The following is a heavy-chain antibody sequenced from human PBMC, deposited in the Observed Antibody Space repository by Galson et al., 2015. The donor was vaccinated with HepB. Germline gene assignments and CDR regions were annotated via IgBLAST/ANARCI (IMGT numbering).Heavy chain of an antibody. CDR1: GGSFSGYS. D-gene: IGHD1-26*01. V-gene: IGHV4-34*01. CDR3: ARGCGHWVGATLRYYFDY. CDR2: INHSGNT. Sequence: ETLSLTCAVYGGSFSGYSWSWIRQPPGKGLEWIGEINHSGNTNYNPSLKSRITISEDTSKNQFSLKLSSVTAADTAVYYGARGCGHWVGATLRYYFDYWGQGTLVTVS. J-gene: IGHJ4*02.